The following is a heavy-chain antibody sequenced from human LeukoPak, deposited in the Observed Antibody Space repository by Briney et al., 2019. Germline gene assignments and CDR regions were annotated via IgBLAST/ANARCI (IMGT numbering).Heavy chain of an antibody. CDR3: AREDSSSWFSPYYFDY. CDR1: GGSISSYY. D-gene: IGHD6-13*01. Sequence: SETLSLTCTVSGGSISSYYWSWIRQPAGKGLEWIGRIYTSGSTNYNPSLKSRVTISVDRSKNQFSLKLSSVTAADTAVYYCAREDSSSWFSPYYFDYWGQGTLVTVSS. CDR2: IYTSGST. V-gene: IGHV4-4*07. J-gene: IGHJ4*02.